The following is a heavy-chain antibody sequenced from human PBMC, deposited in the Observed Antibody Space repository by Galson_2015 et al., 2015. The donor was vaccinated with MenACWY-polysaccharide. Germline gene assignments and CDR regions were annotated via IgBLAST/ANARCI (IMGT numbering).Heavy chain of an antibody. V-gene: IGHV3-48*02. CDR3: ARDVETKGGRTDY. J-gene: IGHJ4*02. Sequence: SLRLSCAASGFTFTSYRMNWVRQAPGKGLEWVAYISTTGSNIYYADSVKGRFTISRDNARKSLYLQMSSLGDEDTAVYYCARDVETKGGRTDYWGQGTLVTVSS. D-gene: IGHD1-1*01. CDR2: ISTTGSNI. CDR1: GFTFTSYR.